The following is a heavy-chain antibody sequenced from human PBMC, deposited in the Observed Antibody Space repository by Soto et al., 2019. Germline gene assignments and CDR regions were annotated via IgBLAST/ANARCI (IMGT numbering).Heavy chain of an antibody. V-gene: IGHV4-59*01. CDR1: GGSISSYY. D-gene: IGHD4-17*01. Sequence: SETLSLTCTVSGGSISSYYWSWIRQPPGKGLEWIGYIYYSGSTNYNPSLKSRVTISVDTSKNQFSLKLSSVTAADTAVYYCARIHPTVDYYYYMDVWGKGTTVTVSS. CDR3: ARIHPTVDYYYYMDV. CDR2: IYYSGST. J-gene: IGHJ6*03.